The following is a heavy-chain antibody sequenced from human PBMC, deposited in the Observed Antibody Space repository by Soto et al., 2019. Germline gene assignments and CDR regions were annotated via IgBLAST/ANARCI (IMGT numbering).Heavy chain of an antibody. CDR2: ISAYNGNT. Sequence: GASVKVSCKASGYTFTSYGISWVRQAPGQGLEWMGWISAYNGNTNYAQKLQGRVTMTTDTSTSTAYMELSSLRSEDTAVYYCARDPGYSYGLIFDYWGQGTLVTVSS. CDR1: GYTFTSYG. CDR3: ARDPGYSYGLIFDY. D-gene: IGHD5-18*01. J-gene: IGHJ4*02. V-gene: IGHV1-18*01.